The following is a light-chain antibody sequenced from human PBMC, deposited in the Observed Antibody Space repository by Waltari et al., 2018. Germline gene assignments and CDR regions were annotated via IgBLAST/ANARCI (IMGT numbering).Light chain of an antibody. CDR1: SSDVGSYNL. J-gene: IGLJ2*01. CDR3: CSYAGSSTVK. CDR2: ADS. Sequence: QSALTQPASVSGSPGQSITLSCTGTSSDVGSYNLVSWYQQHPAKAPRLMIFADSNRPSGSSNRFSGSKSGNTASLTISGLQAEDEAAYYCCSYAGSSTVKFGEGTYLTVL. V-gene: IGLV2-23*01.